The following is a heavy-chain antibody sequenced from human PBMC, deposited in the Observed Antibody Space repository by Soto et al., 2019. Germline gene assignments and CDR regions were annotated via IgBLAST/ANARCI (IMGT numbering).Heavy chain of an antibody. D-gene: IGHD5-18*01. CDR1: GYDYVTYA. CDR3: ARRVQMWLPDYYGMDV. Sequence: QAQLVQSGAEVKKPGASVNVSCKASGYDYVTYAITWVRQRPGQGLEWMGWISTLNGNTNYAQNLQSIVTMTTDTSTRIVHLELRSLRSDDTAVYSCARRVQMWLPDYYGMDVWGQGTTVTVSS. V-gene: IGHV1-18*01. J-gene: IGHJ6*02. CDR2: ISTLNGNT.